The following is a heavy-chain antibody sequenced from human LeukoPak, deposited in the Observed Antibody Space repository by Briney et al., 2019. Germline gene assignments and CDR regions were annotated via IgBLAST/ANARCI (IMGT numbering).Heavy chain of an antibody. D-gene: IGHD6-13*01. CDR1: GGTFSSYA. V-gene: IGHV1-69*04. J-gene: IGHJ5*02. CDR2: IIPILGIA. CDR3: AIFTAAGGPKVGFDP. Sequence: ASVKVSCKASGGTFSSYAISWVRRAPGQGLEWMGRIIPILGIANYAQKFQGRVTITADKSTSTAYMELSSLRSEDTAVYYCAIFTAAGGPKVGFDPWGQGTLVTVSS.